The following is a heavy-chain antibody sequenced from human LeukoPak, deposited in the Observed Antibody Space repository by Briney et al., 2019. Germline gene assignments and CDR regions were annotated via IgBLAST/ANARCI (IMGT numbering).Heavy chain of an antibody. J-gene: IGHJ3*02. D-gene: IGHD3-9*01. CDR1: GDSITTNNYY. CDR2: IYASGNT. CDR3: ARDFDSPMAFDN. V-gene: IGHV4-61*02. Sequence: PSETLSLTCTVSGDSITTNNYYWGWIRQPAGKGPEWIGRIYASGNTNYNPSLKSRVTISVDTSKNQFSLRLSSVTAADTAVYYCARDFDSPMAFDNWGQGTMVTVSS.